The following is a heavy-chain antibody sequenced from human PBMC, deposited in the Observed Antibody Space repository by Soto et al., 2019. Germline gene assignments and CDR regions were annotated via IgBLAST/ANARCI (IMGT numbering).Heavy chain of an antibody. Sequence: GGSLRLSCAASGFTFSNDWMHWVRQAPGKGLEWVSLINADGGSTHYADSVRGPFTISRDNAKNTLFLQLNSLRVEDTAIYYCIKVLTRGVGVPRFYFDSWGQGTLVTVSS. CDR2: INADGGST. J-gene: IGHJ4*02. D-gene: IGHD3-9*01. V-gene: IGHV3-74*01. CDR3: IKVLTRGVGVPRFYFDS. CDR1: GFTFSNDW.